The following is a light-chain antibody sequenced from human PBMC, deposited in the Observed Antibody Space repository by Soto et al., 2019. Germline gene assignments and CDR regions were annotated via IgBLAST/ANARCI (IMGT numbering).Light chain of an antibody. CDR2: GAS. CDR1: QSVSNSR. CDR3: QHYVISPLT. Sequence: EIVLTQSPGTLSLSLGDTATLSCRASQSVSNSRLAWYQQKPGQAPRLLIYGASSRATGIPERFSGSGSGTDFTLTISTLEPEDFAVYYCQHYVISPLTFGGGTKVEIK. J-gene: IGKJ4*01. V-gene: IGKV3-20*01.